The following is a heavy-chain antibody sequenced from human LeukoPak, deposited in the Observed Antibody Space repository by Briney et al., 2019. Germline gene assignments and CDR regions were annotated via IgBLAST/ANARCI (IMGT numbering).Heavy chain of an antibody. J-gene: IGHJ4*02. D-gene: IGHD6-19*01. Sequence: GVSLRLSCSASGFTFGGYAMHWVRQAPGKGLEFVSAISRNGGSTYYADSVKGRFTISRDNSKNTLYLQVSSLRADDTAVYYCVKNGIYSSGWYGGYFDYWGQGTLVTVSS. CDR1: GFTFGGYA. V-gene: IGHV3-64D*09. CDR2: ISRNGGST. CDR3: VKNGIYSSGWYGGYFDY.